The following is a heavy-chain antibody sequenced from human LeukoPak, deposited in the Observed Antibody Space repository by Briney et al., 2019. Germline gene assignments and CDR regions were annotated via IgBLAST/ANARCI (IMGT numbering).Heavy chain of an antibody. CDR2: INPSGGST. Sequence: ASVKVSCKASGYTFTSYYMHWVRQAPGQGLEWMGIINPSGGSTSYAQKFQGRVTMTRDTSTSTVYMELSSLRSEDTAVYYCARGFYSSGWYNYYCYGMDVWGQGTTVTVSS. CDR1: GYTFTSYY. CDR3: ARGFYSSGWYNYYCYGMDV. V-gene: IGHV1-46*01. D-gene: IGHD6-19*01. J-gene: IGHJ6*02.